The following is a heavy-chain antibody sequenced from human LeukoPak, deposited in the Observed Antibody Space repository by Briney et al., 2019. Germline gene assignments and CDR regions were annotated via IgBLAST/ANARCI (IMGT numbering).Heavy chain of an antibody. Sequence: ASVKVSCKASGGTFSSYAISWVRQATGQGLEWMGWMNPNSGNTGYAQKFQGRVTMTRNTSISTAYMELSSLRSEDTAVYYCARGVHDCSSTSCYLSYYMDVWGKGTTVTISS. CDR3: ARGVHDCSSTSCYLSYYMDV. V-gene: IGHV1-8*02. CDR1: GGTFSSYA. D-gene: IGHD2-2*01. CDR2: MNPNSGNT. J-gene: IGHJ6*03.